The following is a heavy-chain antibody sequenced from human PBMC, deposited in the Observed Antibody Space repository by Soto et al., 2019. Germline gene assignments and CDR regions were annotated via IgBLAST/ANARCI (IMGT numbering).Heavy chain of an antibody. CDR2: IYYSGST. V-gene: IGHV4-61*01. D-gene: IGHD3-10*01. CDR1: GGSVSSGSYY. Sequence: SETLSLTCTVSGGSVSSGSYYWSWIRQPPGKGLEWIGYIYYSGSTNYNPSLKSRVTISVDTSKNQFSLKLSSVTAADTAVYYCARDSTSRGVFHGMDVWGQGTTVTVSS. J-gene: IGHJ6*02. CDR3: ARDSTSRGVFHGMDV.